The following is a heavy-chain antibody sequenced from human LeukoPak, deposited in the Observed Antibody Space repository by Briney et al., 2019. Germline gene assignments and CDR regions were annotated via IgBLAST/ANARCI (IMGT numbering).Heavy chain of an antibody. Sequence: SETLSLTCTVSGGSISSYYWSWIRQPPGKGLEWIGYIYYSGSTNYNPSLKSRGTISVDTSKNQFSLKLSSVTAADTAVYYCARVRAIAGYYGMDVWGQGTTVTVSS. V-gene: IGHV4-59*01. CDR3: ARVRAIAGYYGMDV. CDR1: GGSISSYY. J-gene: IGHJ6*02. CDR2: IYYSGST.